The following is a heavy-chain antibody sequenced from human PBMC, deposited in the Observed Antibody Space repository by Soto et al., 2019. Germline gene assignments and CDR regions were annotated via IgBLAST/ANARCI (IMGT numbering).Heavy chain of an antibody. CDR2: IGRDSNSR. V-gene: IGHV3-48*01. CDR3: VRDQDYAFDY. Sequence: EAHLVESGGDLVQPGGSLRLSCAASGFTFSYFSMNWVRQAPGKGLEWVSYIGRDSNSRYYGDAVKGRFTISRDNAKNSLYLQMDSLGVEDTAVYYCVRDQDYAFDYWGQGTLVTVSS. J-gene: IGHJ4*02. CDR1: GFTFSYFS. D-gene: IGHD4-17*01.